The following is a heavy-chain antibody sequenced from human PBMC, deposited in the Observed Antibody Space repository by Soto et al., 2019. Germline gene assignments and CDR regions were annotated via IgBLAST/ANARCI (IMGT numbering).Heavy chain of an antibody. Sequence: TGGSLRLSCAASGFTFSSYAMNWVRQAPGKGLEWVSVISGSDGSTYYADSVKGRFTISRDNSKNTLNLQMNSLRAEDTAVYYCTKGYYYDTCGYFDSWGQGTLVTVSS. J-gene: IGHJ4*02. CDR2: ISGSDGST. V-gene: IGHV3-23*01. D-gene: IGHD3-22*01. CDR1: GFTFSSYA. CDR3: TKGYYYDTCGYFDS.